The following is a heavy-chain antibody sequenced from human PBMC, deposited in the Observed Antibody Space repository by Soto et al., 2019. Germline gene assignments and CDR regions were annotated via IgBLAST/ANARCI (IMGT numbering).Heavy chain of an antibody. J-gene: IGHJ4*02. CDR2: ISYEGSNK. V-gene: IGHV3-30*18. CDR1: GFTFSSYG. D-gene: IGHD3-10*01. CDR3: AKDRIGYYYGSGSPNPFFDY. Sequence: PGGSLRLSWGAAGFTFSSYGVHWVRQAPGKGLEWVTVISYEGSNKYYADSVKGRFAISRDNSKNTLYLQMNSLRTEDTAVYYCAKDRIGYYYGSGSPNPFFDYWGQGTLVTVSS.